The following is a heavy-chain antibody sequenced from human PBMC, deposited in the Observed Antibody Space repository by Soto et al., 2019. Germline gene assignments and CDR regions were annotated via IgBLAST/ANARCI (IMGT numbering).Heavy chain of an antibody. CDR2: IYYSGST. Sequence: SETLSLTCTVSGVSISSSSYYWGWIRQPPGKGLEWIGSIYYSGSTYYNPSLKSRVTISVDTSKNQFSLKLSSVTAADTAVYYCARHPDILTGYSLYYFDYWGQGTLVTVSS. CDR1: GVSISSSSYY. D-gene: IGHD3-9*01. CDR3: ARHPDILTGYSLYYFDY. V-gene: IGHV4-39*01. J-gene: IGHJ4*02.